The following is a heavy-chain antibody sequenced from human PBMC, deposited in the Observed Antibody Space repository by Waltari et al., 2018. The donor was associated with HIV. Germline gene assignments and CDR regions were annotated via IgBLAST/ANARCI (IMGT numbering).Heavy chain of an antibody. J-gene: IGHJ2*01. V-gene: IGHV7-4-1*02. Sequence: QVQLVQSGSELKKPGASVKVSCKASGYTFTSNAINWVRQAPGQGPEWMGWINTNTGNPTYAQYFIGRFVFSLDTSVSTAFLQISSLKPEDTAVYYCARSTKKTVVTISYWWFDLWGRGTLVTVSS. CDR2: INTNTGNP. CDR1: GYTFTSNA. CDR3: ARSTKKTVVTISYWWFDL. D-gene: IGHD3-3*01.